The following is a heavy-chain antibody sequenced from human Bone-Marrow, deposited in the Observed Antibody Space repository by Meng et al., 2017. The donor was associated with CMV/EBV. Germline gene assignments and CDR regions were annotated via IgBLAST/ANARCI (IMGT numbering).Heavy chain of an antibody. D-gene: IGHD3-22*01. CDR1: GFTLSSYA. J-gene: IGHJ5*02. Sequence: GESLKISCAASGFTLSSYAMIWVRQTPGKGLEWLSFITSSSTLIYQADSVKGRFTVSRDNAKNSLYLQMNSLRAEDTAVYYCARDARSSGYEETRFDTWGQGTLVTVSS. V-gene: IGHV3-21*01. CDR2: ITSSSTLI. CDR3: ARDARSSGYEETRFDT.